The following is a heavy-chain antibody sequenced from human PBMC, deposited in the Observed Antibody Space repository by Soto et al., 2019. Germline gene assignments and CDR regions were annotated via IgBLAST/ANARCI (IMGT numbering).Heavy chain of an antibody. CDR2: IWNGGSNK. J-gene: IGHJ4*02. V-gene: IGHV3-33*06. CDR3: AKVLERWELLGPFDY. D-gene: IGHD1-26*01. CDR1: GFTFSTYG. Sequence: GGSLRLSCSASGFTFSTYGMHWVRQAPGKGLEWVAVIWNGGSNKYYADSVKGRLTISRDNSKNTLYLQMNSLRAEDTAVYYCAKVLERWELLGPFDYWGQGTLVTVSS.